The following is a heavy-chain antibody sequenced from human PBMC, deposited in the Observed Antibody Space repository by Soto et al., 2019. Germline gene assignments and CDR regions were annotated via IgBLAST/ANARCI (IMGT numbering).Heavy chain of an antibody. CDR2: LPSDGSST. J-gene: IGHJ4*02. CDR1: GFTFNNYW. Sequence: EVQLVESGGGLVQPGGSLRLSCAASGFTFNNYWMHWVRQPPGKGLVWVSRLPSDGSSTDYADSVKGRFTISRDNAKNTVDLQMNSLRPEDTGEYYCARSGSLDYWGRGTLVAV. CDR3: ARSGSLDY. V-gene: IGHV3-74*01.